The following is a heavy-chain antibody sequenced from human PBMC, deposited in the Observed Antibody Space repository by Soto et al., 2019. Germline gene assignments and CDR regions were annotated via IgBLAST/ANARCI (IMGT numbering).Heavy chain of an antibody. CDR3: ARGARRAYCGGDCSPEF. D-gene: IGHD2-21*02. Sequence: GGSLRLSCAASGFTVSSNYMSWVRQAPGKGLEWVSVIYSGGSTYYADSEKGRFTISRDNSKNTLYLQMNSLRAEDTAEYYCARGARRAYCGGDCSPEFWGQGTLVTVSS. CDR2: IYSGGST. V-gene: IGHV3-66*01. CDR1: GFTVSSNY. J-gene: IGHJ4*02.